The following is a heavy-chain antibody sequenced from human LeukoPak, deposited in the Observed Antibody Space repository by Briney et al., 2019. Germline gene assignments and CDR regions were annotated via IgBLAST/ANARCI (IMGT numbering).Heavy chain of an antibody. CDR3: AKDAATVVTHIVGSYYYYMDV. D-gene: IGHD4-23*01. V-gene: IGHV3-23*01. J-gene: IGHJ6*03. CDR2: ISGSGGST. Sequence: GGSLRLSCAASGFTFSSYAMSWVRQAPGKGLEWVSAISGSGGSTYYADSVKGRFTISRDNSKNTLYLQMNSLRAEDTAVYYCAKDAATVVTHIVGSYYYYMDVWGKGTTVTVSS. CDR1: GFTFSSYA.